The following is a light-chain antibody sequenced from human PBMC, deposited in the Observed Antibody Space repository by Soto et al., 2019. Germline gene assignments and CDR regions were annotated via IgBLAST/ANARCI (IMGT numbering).Light chain of an antibody. V-gene: IGKV1-6*01. CDR1: QSITTY. J-gene: IGKJ1*01. CDR3: LQDYNYPRT. Sequence: IQMTQSPSSLSASVGDRVTITCRASQSITTYLNWYRQKPGKAPKLLIYDVSSLESGVPSRFSGSGSGTDFTLTISSLQPEDFATYYCLQDYNYPRTFGQGTKVDIK. CDR2: DVS.